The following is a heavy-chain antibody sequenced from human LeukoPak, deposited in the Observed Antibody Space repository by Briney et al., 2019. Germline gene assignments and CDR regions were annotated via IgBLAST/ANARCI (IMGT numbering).Heavy chain of an antibody. CDR1: GFTFSSYW. J-gene: IGHJ4*02. CDR3: ARDSVEWYIFDY. Sequence: QAGGSLLLSCAASGFTFSSYWMHGGRQAPGKGPGWVARTNRDGSSTAYADSGKGRFTISKDNAKNTLYLLMNSLRAEDTAVYYCARDSVEWYIFDYWGQGTLVTVSS. CDR2: TNRDGSST. V-gene: IGHV3-74*01. D-gene: IGHD3-3*01.